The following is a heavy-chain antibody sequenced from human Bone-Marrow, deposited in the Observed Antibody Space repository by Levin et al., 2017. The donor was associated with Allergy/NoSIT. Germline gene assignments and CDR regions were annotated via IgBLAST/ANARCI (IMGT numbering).Heavy chain of an antibody. D-gene: IGHD2-15*01. J-gene: IGHJ5*02. Sequence: GGSLRLSCAASGLTFNNAWMSWVRQAPGKGLEWVGRIKSKTDDGTTNYAAPVKGRFTISRDDSKNTLYLQMNGLRTEDTAIYYCTTEEFCSGGSFYSASSGWFDPWGQGTPVTVSS. V-gene: IGHV3-15*01. CDR3: TTEEFCSGGSFYSASSGWFDP. CDR2: IKSKTDDGTT. CDR1: GLTFNNAW.